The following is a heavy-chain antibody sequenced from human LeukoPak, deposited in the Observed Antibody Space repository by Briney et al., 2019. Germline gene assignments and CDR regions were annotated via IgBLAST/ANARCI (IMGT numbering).Heavy chain of an antibody. CDR2: INPNSGGT. CDR1: GYTFTGYY. V-gene: IGHV1-2*02. Sequence: ASVKVSCKASGYTFTGYYMHWVLQAPGQGLEWMGWINPNSGGTNYAQKFQGRVTMTRDTSVSTAYMELSRLRSDDTAVYYCARTYIVVVPAAGYWGQGTLVTVSS. D-gene: IGHD2-2*01. CDR3: ARTYIVVVPAAGY. J-gene: IGHJ4*02.